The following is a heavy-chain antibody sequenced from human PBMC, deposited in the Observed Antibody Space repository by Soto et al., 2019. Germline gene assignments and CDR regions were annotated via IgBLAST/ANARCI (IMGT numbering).Heavy chain of an antibody. CDR2: VWADGTTT. J-gene: IGHJ4*02. CDR1: AFSFSTYG. D-gene: IGHD3-3*02. V-gene: IGHV3-33*01. Sequence: QVQLLESGGGVVQPGRSLRLSCTVSAFSFSTYGMHWVRQAPGKGLEWVAIVWADGTTTYYADSVRGRFTISRDNSENTLYLQMNSLRAEDTAVYYCATGRPGPVSTFPLFEYWGQGTLVTVSS. CDR3: ATGRPGPVSTFPLFEY.